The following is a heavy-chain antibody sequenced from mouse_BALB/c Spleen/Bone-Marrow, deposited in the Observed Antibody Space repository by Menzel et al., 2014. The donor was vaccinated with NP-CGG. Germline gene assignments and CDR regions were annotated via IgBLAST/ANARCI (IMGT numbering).Heavy chain of an antibody. D-gene: IGHD2-4*01. V-gene: IGHV14-3*02. CDR3: ARYDYGVYFDY. CDR1: GFNIKDTY. CDR2: IDPANGNT. J-gene: IGHJ2*01. Sequence: EVHLQQSGAELVKPGASVKLSCTASGFNIKDTYMHWVKQRPEQGLEWIGRIDPANGNTKYDPKFQGKATITADTSSNTAYLQHSSLTSEYTAVYYCARYDYGVYFDYWGQGTTLTVSS.